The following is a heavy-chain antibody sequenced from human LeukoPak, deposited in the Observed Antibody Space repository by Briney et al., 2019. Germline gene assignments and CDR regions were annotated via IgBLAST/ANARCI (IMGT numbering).Heavy chain of an antibody. CDR3: ARDPYSSGWYKDAFDI. Sequence: PGESLRLSGAASGFTFSSYSMNWVRQAPGKGLEWVSSISGSSSYINYADSVKGRFTISRDNAQNSLFLQLNSLRAEDTAVYYCARDPYSSGWYKDAFDIWGQGTMVTVSS. J-gene: IGHJ3*02. CDR2: ISGSSSYI. D-gene: IGHD6-19*01. V-gene: IGHV3-21*01. CDR1: GFTFSSYS.